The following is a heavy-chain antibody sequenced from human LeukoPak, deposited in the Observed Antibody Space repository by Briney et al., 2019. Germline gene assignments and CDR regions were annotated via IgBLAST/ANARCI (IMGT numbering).Heavy chain of an antibody. CDR3: ATGRYYYDSSGLGSVDY. CDR1: GYTLTELS. CDR2: FDPEDGET. V-gene: IGHV1-24*01. J-gene: IGHJ4*02. Sequence: ASVKVSCKVSGYTLTELSMHWVRQAPGKGLEWMGGFDPEDGETIYAQKFQGRVTMTEDTSTDTAYMELSSLRSEDTAVYYCATGRYYYDSSGLGSVDYWGQGTLVTVSS. D-gene: IGHD3-22*01.